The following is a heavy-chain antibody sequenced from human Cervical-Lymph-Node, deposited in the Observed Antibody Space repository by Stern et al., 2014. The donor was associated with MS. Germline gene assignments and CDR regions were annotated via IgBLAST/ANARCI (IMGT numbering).Heavy chain of an antibody. V-gene: IGHV4-61*02. CDR3: ARGYRFFYD. CDR1: GGSISSGSYY. CDR2: MFSRGNT. J-gene: IGHJ4*02. Sequence: VQLVESGPGLVKPSQTLSLTCTVSGGSISSGSYYWSWIRQPAGKRLGWIGRMFSRGNTFYNPSLKSRVNISVATSKNQFSLGLSSVTAADTAVYYCARGYRFFYDWGQGTLVTVSS. D-gene: IGHD3-16*02.